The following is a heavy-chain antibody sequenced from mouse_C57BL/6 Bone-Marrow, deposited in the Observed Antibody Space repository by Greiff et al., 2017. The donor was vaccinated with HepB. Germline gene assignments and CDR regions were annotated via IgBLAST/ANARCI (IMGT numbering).Heavy chain of an antibody. D-gene: IGHD2-4*01. CDR1: GYTFTSYG. J-gene: IGHJ4*01. V-gene: IGHV1-81*01. Sequence: QVQLQQSGAELARPGASVKLSCKASGYTFTSYGISWVKQRTGQGLEWIGEIYPRSGNTYYNEKFKGKATLTVDKSSSTAYMQLSSLTSEDSAVYYCARRDDSLYAMDYWGQGTSVTVSS. CDR2: IYPRSGNT. CDR3: ARRDDSLYAMDY.